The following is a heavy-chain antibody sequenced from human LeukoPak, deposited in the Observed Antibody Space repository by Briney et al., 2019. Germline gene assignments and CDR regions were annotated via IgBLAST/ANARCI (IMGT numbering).Heavy chain of an antibody. CDR3: ARWGELDAFDI. V-gene: IGHV1-18*01. D-gene: IGHD1-26*01. Sequence: ASVKVSCKTSGYTFTSYDITWVRQAPGQGLEWMGYISTYNYNTHHSQKFQGRVFMSTDSSSGTAYMELRSLRSDDTAVYYCARWGELDAFDIWGQGTMVTVSS. J-gene: IGHJ3*02. CDR2: ISTYNYNT. CDR1: GYTFTSYD.